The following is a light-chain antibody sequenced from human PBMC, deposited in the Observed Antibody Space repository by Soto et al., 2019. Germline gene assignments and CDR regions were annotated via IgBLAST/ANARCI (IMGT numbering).Light chain of an antibody. V-gene: IGLV3-21*03. Sequence: SYCLPQPPSVSVAPAKTSTITCGGDNIGIKSVHWYQQKAGQAAVLVVHDDSERPSGIPERFSGSNSGKTATLTISGVEAGDEADYSCQVWASSIDHYVFGIGTKVIVL. J-gene: IGLJ1*01. CDR2: DDS. CDR3: QVWASSIDHYV. CDR1: NIGIKS.